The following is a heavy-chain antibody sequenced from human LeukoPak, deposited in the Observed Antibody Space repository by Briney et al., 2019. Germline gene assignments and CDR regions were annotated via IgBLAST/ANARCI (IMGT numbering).Heavy chain of an antibody. V-gene: IGHV1-8*01. D-gene: IGHD3-3*01. CDR3: AGLVGGVFWSGYYTEDY. CDR2: MNPNSGNT. J-gene: IGHJ4*02. CDR1: GYTFTSYD. Sequence: ASVKVSCKASGYTFTSYDINWVRQATGHGLAWMGWMNPNSGNTGYAQKFQGRVTMTRNTSISTAYMELSSLRSEDTAVYYCAGLVGGVFWSGYYTEDYWGQGTLVTVSS.